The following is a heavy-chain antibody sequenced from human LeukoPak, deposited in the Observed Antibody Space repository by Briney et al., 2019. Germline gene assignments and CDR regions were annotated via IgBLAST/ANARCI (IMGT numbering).Heavy chain of an antibody. CDR2: IHPVDSHT. Sequence: RGESLQIPCKSYGLSFTSYWIGWVRQMPGKGLEWMGIIHPVDSHTRYSPSFQGQVSISADKSISTAYLQWSSLKATHTAMYFCASRGKFAFDVWGQGTMVTVSS. CDR1: GLSFTSYW. J-gene: IGHJ3*01. D-gene: IGHD3-16*01. V-gene: IGHV5-51*01. CDR3: ASRGKFAFDV.